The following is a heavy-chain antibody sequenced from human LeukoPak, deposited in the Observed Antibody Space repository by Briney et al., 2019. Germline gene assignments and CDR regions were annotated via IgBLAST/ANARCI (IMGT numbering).Heavy chain of an antibody. J-gene: IGHJ5*02. Sequence: PSETLSLTCAVYGGSFSGYYWSWIRQPPGKGLEWIGEINHSGSTNYNPSLKSRVTISVDRSKNQFSLKLTSVTAADTAVYYCARSPFRGSSSWKGWFDPWGQGTLVTVSS. D-gene: IGHD6-13*01. CDR3: ARSPFRGSSSWKGWFDP. CDR1: GGSFSGYY. V-gene: IGHV4-34*01. CDR2: INHSGST.